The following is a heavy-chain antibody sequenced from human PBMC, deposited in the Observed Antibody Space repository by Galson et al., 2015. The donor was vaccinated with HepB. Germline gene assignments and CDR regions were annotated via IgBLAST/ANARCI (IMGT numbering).Heavy chain of an antibody. J-gene: IGHJ6*02. Sequence: SLRLSCAASGFTFSSYGMHWVRQAPGKGLEWVAVISYDGSNKYYADSVKGRFTISRDNSKNTLYLQMNSLRAEDTAVYYCAKEGCSSTSCHYYYGMDVWGQGTTVTVSS. V-gene: IGHV3-30*18. CDR1: GFTFSSYG. CDR3: AKEGCSSTSCHYYYGMDV. D-gene: IGHD2-2*01. CDR2: ISYDGSNK.